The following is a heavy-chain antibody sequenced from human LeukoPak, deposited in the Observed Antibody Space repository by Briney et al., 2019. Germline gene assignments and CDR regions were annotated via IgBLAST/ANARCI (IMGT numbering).Heavy chain of an antibody. J-gene: IGHJ4*02. Sequence: GGSLRLSCAASGFTFTDYYMTWIRQAPGKGLEWVSYISNSGSTIYYADSVKGRFTISRDNAKNSLYLQMNNLRAEDTAVYYCARCGSYSIDSWGQETLVTVSS. CDR1: GFTFTDYY. CDR3: ARCGSYSIDS. D-gene: IGHD1-26*01. V-gene: IGHV3-11*01. CDR2: ISNSGSTI.